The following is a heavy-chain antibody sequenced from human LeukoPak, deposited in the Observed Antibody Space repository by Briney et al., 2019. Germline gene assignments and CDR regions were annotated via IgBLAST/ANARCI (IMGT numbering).Heavy chain of an antibody. CDR3: ARATYYDILTGYYYYYYYYMDV. CDR2: IIPIFGTA. CDR1: GGTFSSYA. D-gene: IGHD3-9*01. J-gene: IGHJ6*03. Sequence: SVKVSCKASGGTFSSYAISWVRQAPGQGLEWMGGIIPIFGTANYAQKFQGRVTITTDESTSTAYMELSSLRSEDTAVYYCARATYYDILTGYYYYYYYYMDVWGKGTTVTVSS. V-gene: IGHV1-69*05.